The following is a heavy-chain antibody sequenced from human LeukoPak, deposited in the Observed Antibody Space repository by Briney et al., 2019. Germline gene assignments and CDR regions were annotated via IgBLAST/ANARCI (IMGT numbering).Heavy chain of an antibody. CDR2: IRYDGSDK. V-gene: IGHV3-30*02. D-gene: IGHD1-26*01. Sequence: GGSLRLSCATSGFIFSSYGLHWVRQAPGKGLEWVAFIRYDGSDKYYADSVKGRFTISRDNSKNKVYLQMNSLRAEDTAVYYCAKDAWEVGATSEIDHWGQGTLVTVS. J-gene: IGHJ4*02. CDR1: GFIFSSYG. CDR3: AKDAWEVGATSEIDH.